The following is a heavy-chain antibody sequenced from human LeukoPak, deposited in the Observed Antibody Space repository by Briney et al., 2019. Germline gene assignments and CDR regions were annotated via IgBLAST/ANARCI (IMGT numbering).Heavy chain of an antibody. Sequence: GGSLRLSCAASGFTFSSYAMHWVRQAPGKGLEWVAVISYDGSNKYYADSVKGRFTISRDNSKNTLYLQMNSLRAEDTAVYYCARDHQVRGIYDYWGQGTLVTVTS. J-gene: IGHJ4*02. CDR1: GFTFSSYA. D-gene: IGHD3-10*01. CDR3: ARDHQVRGIYDY. V-gene: IGHV3-30-3*01. CDR2: ISYDGSNK.